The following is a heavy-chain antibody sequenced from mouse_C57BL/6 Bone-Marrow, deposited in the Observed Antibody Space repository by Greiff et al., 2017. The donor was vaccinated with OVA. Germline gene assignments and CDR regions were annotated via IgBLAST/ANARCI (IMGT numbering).Heavy chain of an antibody. V-gene: IGHV5-4*01. D-gene: IGHD1-1*01. CDR1: GFTFSSYA. CDR3: ARDYGSSSGFAY. J-gene: IGHJ3*01. CDR2: ISDGGSYT. Sequence: VESGGGFVKPGGSLKLSCAASGFTFSSYAMSWVRQTPEKRLEWVATISDGGSYTYYPDNVKGRFTISRDNAKNNLYLQMSHLKSEDTAMYYCARDYGSSSGFAYWGQGTLVTVSA.